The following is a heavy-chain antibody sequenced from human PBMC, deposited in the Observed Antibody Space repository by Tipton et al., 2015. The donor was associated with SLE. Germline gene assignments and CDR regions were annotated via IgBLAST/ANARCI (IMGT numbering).Heavy chain of an antibody. Sequence: SLRLSCAASGFTFSSYWMSWVRQAPGKGLEWVANIKQDGSEKYYVDSVKGRFTISRDNSKNTLYLQMNSLRAEDTAVYYCATQGGTRDYWGQGTLVTVSS. CDR3: ATQGGTRDY. CDR1: GFTFSSYW. J-gene: IGHJ4*02. V-gene: IGHV3-7*01. D-gene: IGHD1-1*01. CDR2: IKQDGSEK.